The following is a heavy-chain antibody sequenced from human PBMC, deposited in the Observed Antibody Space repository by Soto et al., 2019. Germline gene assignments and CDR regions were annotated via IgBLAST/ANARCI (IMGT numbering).Heavy chain of an antibody. D-gene: IGHD5-12*01. J-gene: IGHJ6*02. Sequence: EVQLVESGGGLVQPGGSLRLSCAASGFTFSSYWMSWVRQAPGKGLEWVANIKQDGSEKYYVDSVKGRFTISRDNAKNSLYLQMNSLRAEDTAVYYCARVVRATITPYYYYGMDVWGQGTTVTVSS. V-gene: IGHV3-7*01. CDR1: GFTFSSYW. CDR3: ARVVRATITPYYYYGMDV. CDR2: IKQDGSEK.